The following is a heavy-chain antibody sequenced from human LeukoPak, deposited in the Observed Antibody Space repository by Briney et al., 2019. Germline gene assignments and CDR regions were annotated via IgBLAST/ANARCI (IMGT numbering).Heavy chain of an antibody. Sequence: PSETLSLTCTVSAGSISSSDYYWGWIRQPPGKGLEWIGSIFYSGNTYYNPSLKSRITISVDTSKNQFSLKLSSVTAADTAVYYCARLQYCSGTSCYWFDPWGQGTLVTVSS. J-gene: IGHJ5*02. V-gene: IGHV4-39*01. CDR3: ARLQYCSGTSCYWFDP. CDR1: AGSISSSDYY. CDR2: IFYSGNT. D-gene: IGHD2-2*01.